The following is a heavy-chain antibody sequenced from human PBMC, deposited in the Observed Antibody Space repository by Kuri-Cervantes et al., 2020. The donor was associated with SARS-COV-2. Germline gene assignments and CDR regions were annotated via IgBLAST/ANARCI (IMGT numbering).Heavy chain of an antibody. Sequence: ASVKVSCKASGYTFTSYDINWVRQATGQGLEWMGWMNPNSGNTGYAQKFQGRVTITRNTSISTAYMELSSLRSEDTAVYYCARAEGEPSHYYYYGMDVWGQGTTVTVSS. CDR1: GYTFTSYD. CDR2: MNPNSGNT. CDR3: ARAEGEPSHYYYYGMDV. D-gene: IGHD2-21*01. V-gene: IGHV1-8*01. J-gene: IGHJ6*02.